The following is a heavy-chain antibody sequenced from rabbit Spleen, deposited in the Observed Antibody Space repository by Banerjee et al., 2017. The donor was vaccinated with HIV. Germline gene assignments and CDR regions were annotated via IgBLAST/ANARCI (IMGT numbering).Heavy chain of an antibody. J-gene: IGHJ6*01. Sequence: QEQLEESGGDLVKPEGSLTLTCTASGFSFSGNVYMCWVRQAPGKGLEWIACINAGSSGSTYYASWAKGRFTISKTSSTTVTLQMTSLTAADTATYFCARDTSSSFSSYGMDLWGQGTLVTVS. D-gene: IGHD1-1*01. CDR3: ARDTSSSFSSYGMDL. CDR1: GFSFSGNVY. CDR2: INAGSSGST. V-gene: IGHV1S45*01.